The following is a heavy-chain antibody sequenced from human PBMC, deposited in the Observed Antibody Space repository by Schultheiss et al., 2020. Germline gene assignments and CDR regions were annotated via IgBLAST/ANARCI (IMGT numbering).Heavy chain of an antibody. CDR1: GGSFSGYY. Sequence: SETLPLTCAVYGGSFSGYYWSWIRQPPGKGLEWIGYIYYSGSTNYNPSLKSRVTISVDTSKNQFSLKLSSVTAADTAVYYCARVPSSSWYEYYYYGMDVWGQGTTVTVSS. CDR3: ARVPSSSWYEYYYYGMDV. J-gene: IGHJ6*02. CDR2: IYYSGST. D-gene: IGHD6-13*01. V-gene: IGHV4-34*01.